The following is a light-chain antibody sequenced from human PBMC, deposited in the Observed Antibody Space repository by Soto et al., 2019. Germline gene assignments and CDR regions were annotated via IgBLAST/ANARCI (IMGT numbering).Light chain of an antibody. V-gene: IGLV1-44*01. J-gene: IGLJ2*01. CDR1: SSNIGSRT. Sequence: QSVLTHPPSAAGTPGQRFTISVSGTSSNIGSRTVNWYQQLPGSAPKPLVYNDNQRPSGVPDRFSGSKSGTSASLAISGLQSEDEADYYCAAWDDSLHVIFGGGTKLTVL. CDR3: AAWDDSLHVI. CDR2: NDN.